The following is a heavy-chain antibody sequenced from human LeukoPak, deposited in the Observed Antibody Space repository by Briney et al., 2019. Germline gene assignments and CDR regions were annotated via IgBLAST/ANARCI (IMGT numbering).Heavy chain of an antibody. J-gene: IGHJ5*02. D-gene: IGHD3-22*01. CDR3: ARDGSSGYPLNP. V-gene: IGHV4-61*01. CDR1: GGSVSSASYY. Sequence: SETLSLTCTVSGGSVSSASYYWSWIRQPPGKGLEWIGYIYYSGSTNYNPSLKSRVTISVDTSKNQFSLKLSSVAAADTAIYYCARDGSSGYPLNPWGQGTLVTVSS. CDR2: IYYSGST.